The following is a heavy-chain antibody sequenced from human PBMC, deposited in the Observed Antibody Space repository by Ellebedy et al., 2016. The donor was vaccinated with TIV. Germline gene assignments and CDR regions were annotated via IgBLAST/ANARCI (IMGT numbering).Heavy chain of an antibody. V-gene: IGHV6-1*01. CDR1: GDSVSSNSAT. CDR2: TSYRSQWYN. J-gene: IGHJ6*02. CDR3: ARDPTWCLSCVDV. D-gene: IGHD2-21*01. Sequence: QTLSLTCAIPGDSVSSNSATWNWIRQSPSRGLEWLGRTSYRSQWYNDYAVSVKSKITINPDTSKNQFSLQLNSVTPEDTAVYYCARDPTWCLSCVDVWGQGTTVTVSS.